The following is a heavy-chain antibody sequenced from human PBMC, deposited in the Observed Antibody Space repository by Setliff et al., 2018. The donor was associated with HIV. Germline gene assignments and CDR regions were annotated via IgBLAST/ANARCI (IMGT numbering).Heavy chain of an antibody. J-gene: IGHJ3*02. CDR2: INTYYGST. CDR1: GYTFTKYA. CDR3: ARGKSSSSWSDPFDI. Sequence: ASVKVSCKASGYTFTKYAMSWVRQAPGQGLEWVGWINTYYGSTDYAEKFRDRVTLTTDTSTSTAYMEVRSLTSDDTAVYYCARGKSSSSWSDPFDIWGQGTLVTVSS. D-gene: IGHD6-13*01. V-gene: IGHV1-18*01.